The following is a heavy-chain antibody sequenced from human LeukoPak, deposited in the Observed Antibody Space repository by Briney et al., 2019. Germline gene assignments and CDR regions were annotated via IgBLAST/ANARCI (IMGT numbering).Heavy chain of an antibody. CDR3: ARVSSGHQYYHYMDV. J-gene: IGHJ6*03. Sequence: GGSLRLSCAASGFTFSDYYMSWIRQAPGKGLEWVSYISSSGSTIYYADSVKGRFTISRDNAKNSLYLQMNSLRAEDTAVYYCARVSSGHQYYHYMDVWGKGTTVTVSS. D-gene: IGHD3-22*01. V-gene: IGHV3-11*04. CDR2: ISSSGSTI. CDR1: GFTFSDYY.